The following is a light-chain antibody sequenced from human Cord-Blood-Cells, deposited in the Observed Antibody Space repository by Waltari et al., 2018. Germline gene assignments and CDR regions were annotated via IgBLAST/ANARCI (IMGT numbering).Light chain of an antibody. CDR2: DAS. Sequence: DIQMTQSPSSLSASVGDRVTITCQARQDISNYLNWYQQKPGKAPKLLIYDASNLETGVPSRFSGSGSGTDFTFTISSLQPEDIATYYCQQYDNLPLFFGPGTKVDIK. CDR3: QQYDNLPLF. CDR1: QDISNY. J-gene: IGKJ3*01. V-gene: IGKV1-33*01.